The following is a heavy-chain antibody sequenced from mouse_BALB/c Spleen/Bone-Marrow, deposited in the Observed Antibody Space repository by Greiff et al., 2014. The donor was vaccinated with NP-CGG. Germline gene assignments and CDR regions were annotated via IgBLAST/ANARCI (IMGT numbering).Heavy chain of an antibody. CDR3: ARPHYYGSSWFAY. CDR1: GFTFSSYA. J-gene: IGHJ3*01. V-gene: IGHV5-9-3*01. CDR2: ISSGGSYT. Sequence: VQLKESGGGLVKPGGSLKLSCAASGFTFSSYAMSWVRQTPEKRLEWAATISSGGSYTYYPDSVKGRFTISRDNAKNTLYLQMSSLRSEDTAMYYCARPHYYGSSWFAYWGQGTLVTVSA. D-gene: IGHD1-1*01.